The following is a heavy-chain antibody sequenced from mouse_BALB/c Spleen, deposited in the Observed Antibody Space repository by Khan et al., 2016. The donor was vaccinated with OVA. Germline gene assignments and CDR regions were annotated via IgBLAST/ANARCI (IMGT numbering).Heavy chain of an antibody. CDR3: ARSDSGTVFDY. D-gene: IGHD4-1*01. Sequence: VQLQESGPELVKPGASVRISCNAYGYTFRNYYIHWVKQRPGQGLEWIGWIYPGYGDIKNNENFKGKATLTADKSSSTAYMQLSSLTSEDSAVYFCARSDSGTVFDYWGQGTTLTVSS. CDR1: GYTFRNYY. J-gene: IGHJ2*01. V-gene: IGHV1S56*01. CDR2: IYPGYGDI.